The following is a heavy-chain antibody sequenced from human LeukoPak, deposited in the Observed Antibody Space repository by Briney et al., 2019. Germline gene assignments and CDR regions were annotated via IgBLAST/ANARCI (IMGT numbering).Heavy chain of an antibody. CDR2: IYPGDSDT. V-gene: IGHV5-51*01. D-gene: IGHD1-1*01. CDR3: VRQPRVHTPDF. Sequence: GESLKISCKGSGYSFTTYWIGWVRQMPGKGLEWMGSIYPGDSDTTYSPSFQGQVTISADKSITTAYLQWSSLKASDTATYYCVRQPRVHTPDFWGQGTLVTVSS. CDR1: GYSFTTYW. J-gene: IGHJ4*02.